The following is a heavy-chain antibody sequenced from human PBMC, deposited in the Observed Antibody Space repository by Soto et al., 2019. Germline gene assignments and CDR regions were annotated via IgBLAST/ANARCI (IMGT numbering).Heavy chain of an antibody. CDR3: ARPFVEPGIAAAGTPEDAFDI. J-gene: IGHJ3*02. CDR1: GYTFTSYD. D-gene: IGHD6-13*01. CDR2: MNPNSGNT. V-gene: IGHV1-8*01. Sequence: ASVKGSCKASGYTFTSYDINWVRQATGQGLEWMGWMNPNSGNTGYAQKFQGRVTMTRNTSISTAYMELSSLRSEDTAVYYCARPFVEPGIAAAGTPEDAFDIWG.